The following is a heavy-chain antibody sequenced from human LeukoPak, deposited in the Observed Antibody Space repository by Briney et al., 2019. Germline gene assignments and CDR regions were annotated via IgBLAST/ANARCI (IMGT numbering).Heavy chain of an antibody. CDR1: GFTFSSYA. CDR2: ISGSGGST. V-gene: IGHV3-23*01. CDR3: AKSIRSYCSGGSCPGY. J-gene: IGHJ4*02. Sequence: GGSMRLSCAASGFTFSSYAMSWVRQAPGKGLEWVSAISGSGGSTYYADSVKGRFTISRDNSKNTLYLQMNSLRAEDTAVYYCAKSIRSYCSGGSCPGYWGQETLVTVSS. D-gene: IGHD2-15*01.